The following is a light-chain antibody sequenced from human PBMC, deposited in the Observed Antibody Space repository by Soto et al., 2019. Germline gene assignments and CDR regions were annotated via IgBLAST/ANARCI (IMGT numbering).Light chain of an antibody. CDR3: AVWDDRLNGHV. CDR1: SSNMGSNT. Sequence: QSVLTQPPSASGTPGQRVTISCYGSSSNMGSNTVHWFQQFPGTAPRLLISTNDQRPSGVPDRFIGSNSGTSASLAISGLQFEDEAGYYCAVWDDRLNGHVFGTGTKVTVL. V-gene: IGLV1-44*01. CDR2: TND. J-gene: IGLJ1*01.